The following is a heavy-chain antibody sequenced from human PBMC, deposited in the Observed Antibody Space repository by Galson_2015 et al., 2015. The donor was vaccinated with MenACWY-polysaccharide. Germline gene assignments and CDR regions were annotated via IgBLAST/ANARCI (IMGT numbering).Heavy chain of an antibody. V-gene: IGHV1-24*01. J-gene: IGHJ3*02. Sequence: SVKVSCKASGYTLTELSMHWVRQAPGKGLEWMGGFDPEDGETIYAQKFQGRVTMTEDTSTDTAYMELSSLRSEDTAVYYCATSRIAAAGTLPGGAFDIWGQGTMVTVSS. CDR1: GYTLTELS. CDR3: ATSRIAAAGTLPGGAFDI. CDR2: FDPEDGET. D-gene: IGHD6-13*01.